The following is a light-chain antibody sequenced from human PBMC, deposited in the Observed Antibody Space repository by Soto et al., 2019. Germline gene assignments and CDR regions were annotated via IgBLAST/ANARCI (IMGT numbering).Light chain of an antibody. Sequence: ERVMTQSPATLSVSPGERATLSCRASQSVSTNLAWYQQKPGQAPRLLIYGAFTRATGIPARFSGSGSGTEFTLTISNLQSEDFAVYYCQQYNSWPRTFGQGTKVEIK. J-gene: IGKJ1*01. V-gene: IGKV3-15*01. CDR2: GAF. CDR3: QQYNSWPRT. CDR1: QSVSTN.